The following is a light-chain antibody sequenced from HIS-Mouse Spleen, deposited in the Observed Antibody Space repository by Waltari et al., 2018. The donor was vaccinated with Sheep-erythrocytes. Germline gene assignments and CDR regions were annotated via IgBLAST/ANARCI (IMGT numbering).Light chain of an antibody. CDR1: SSDVGGYNH. CDR2: DVS. Sequence: QSALTQPRSVSGSPGQSVPISCTGTSSDVGGYNHVSRYQQHPGKAPKLMIYDVSKRPSGVPDRFSGSKSGNTASLTISGLQAEDEADYYCCSYAGSYNHVFATGTKVTVL. J-gene: IGLJ1*01. V-gene: IGLV2-11*01. CDR3: CSYAGSYNHV.